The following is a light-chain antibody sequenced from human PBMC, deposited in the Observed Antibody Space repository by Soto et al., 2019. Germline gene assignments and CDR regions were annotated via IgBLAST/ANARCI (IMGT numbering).Light chain of an antibody. Sequence: EVVMTQSPATLSVSPGERTTLPCRSSQSVISNLAWYQQKPGQAHIPLYDGASTKAAGIPAWCSGSASRTEFTLTISSQHSEVFTIYYCQLYNNHPRTFGQGTKVDIK. CDR3: QLYNNHPRT. J-gene: IGKJ1*01. V-gene: IGKV3-15*01. CDR2: GAS. CDR1: QSVISN.